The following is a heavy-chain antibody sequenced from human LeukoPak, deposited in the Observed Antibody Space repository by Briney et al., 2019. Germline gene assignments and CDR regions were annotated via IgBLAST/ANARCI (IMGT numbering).Heavy chain of an antibody. V-gene: IGHV3-23*01. Sequence: GGSLRLSCAASGFTFSSYAMNWVRQAPGKGLEWVSAISGSGSGGSTYYADSVKGRFTISRDNSKNTLYLQMNSLRAEDTAVYYCAKTGCGSSTSCRYYYYMDVWGKGTTVTVSS. D-gene: IGHD2-2*01. CDR2: ISGSGSGGST. CDR3: AKTGCGSSTSCRYYYYMDV. J-gene: IGHJ6*03. CDR1: GFTFSSYA.